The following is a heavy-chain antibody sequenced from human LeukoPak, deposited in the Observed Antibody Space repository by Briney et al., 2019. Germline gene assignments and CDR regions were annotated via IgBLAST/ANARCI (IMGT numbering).Heavy chain of an antibody. D-gene: IGHD5-24*01. Sequence: PGGSLRLSCAASGFTFNRYAMSWVRQGPGKGLEWVCGISSSGESPYYADSVEGRFTISRDNSKNMLYLEINSLRAEDTALYYCAKKSRDGYNPFDYLGQGTLVTVSS. CDR3: AKKSRDGYNPFDY. J-gene: IGHJ4*02. CDR2: ISSSGESP. V-gene: IGHV3-23*01. CDR1: GFTFNRYA.